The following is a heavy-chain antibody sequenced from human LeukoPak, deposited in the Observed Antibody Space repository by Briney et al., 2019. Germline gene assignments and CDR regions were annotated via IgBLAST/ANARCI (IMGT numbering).Heavy chain of an antibody. CDR2: ISGSGGST. D-gene: IGHD2-2*01. V-gene: IGHV3-23*01. CDR1: GFTFSSYA. Sequence: GSLRLSCAASGFTFSSYAMSWVRQAPGKGLEWVSAISGSGGSTYYADSVKGRFTISRDNSKNTLYLQMNSLRAEDTAVYYCAKVVVPAAIYYYYGMDVWGQGTTVTVSS. CDR3: AKVVVPAAIYYYYGMDV. J-gene: IGHJ6*02.